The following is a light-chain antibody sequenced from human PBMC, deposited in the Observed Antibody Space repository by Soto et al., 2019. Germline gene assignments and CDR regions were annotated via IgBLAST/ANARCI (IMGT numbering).Light chain of an antibody. V-gene: IGKV3-15*01. CDR3: QQYNNWPRT. CDR2: GAS. CDR1: QSVRSY. Sequence: DIVMTQSPATLSVSLGERATLSCRASQSVRSYLVWYQQKPGQAPRLLIYGASTMATAIPARYSGSGSGTEFNLTISSLQSEDFAVYYCQQYNNWPRTFGQGTKVDIK. J-gene: IGKJ1*01.